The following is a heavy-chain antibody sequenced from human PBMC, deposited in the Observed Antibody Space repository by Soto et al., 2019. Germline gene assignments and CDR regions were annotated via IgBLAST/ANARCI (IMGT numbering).Heavy chain of an antibody. CDR2: ISYDGSNK. CDR1: GFTFSNYG. V-gene: IGHV3-30*18. D-gene: IGHD5-12*01. CDR3: ANSSCYVPFDY. J-gene: IGHJ4*02. Sequence: QVQMVESGGGVVQPGRSLRLSCAASGFTFSNYGMYWVRQAPGKGLEWVTGISYDGSNKYYADSVKGRFTISRDNAKNTLYLQMNSLRAEDTAVYYCANSSCYVPFDYLGQGTLVTVSS.